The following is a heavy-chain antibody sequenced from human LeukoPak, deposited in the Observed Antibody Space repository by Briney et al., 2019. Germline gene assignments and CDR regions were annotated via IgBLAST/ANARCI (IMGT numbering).Heavy chain of an antibody. CDR1: GGSISSYY. J-gene: IGHJ5*02. Sequence: SETLSLTCTVSGGSISSYYWSWIRQPPGKGLEWIGYIYYSGSTNYNPSLKSRVTISVDTSKNQISLKLSSVTAADTAVYYCARYTIFEFDPWGQGTLVTVSS. CDR2: IYYSGST. CDR3: ARYTIFEFDP. D-gene: IGHD3-3*01. V-gene: IGHV4-59*01.